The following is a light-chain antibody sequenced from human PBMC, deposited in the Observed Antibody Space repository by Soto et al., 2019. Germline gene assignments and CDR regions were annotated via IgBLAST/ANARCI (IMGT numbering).Light chain of an antibody. CDR1: QDISNY. V-gene: IGKV1-33*01. CDR2: DAS. CDR3: QQYDNVPWT. Sequence: DIQMTQSPSSLSASVGDRVTITCQASQDISNYLNWYQQKPGKAPKLLIYDASNLETGVPSRFSGSGSGTDFTFTISSLQPEDIAIYYCQQYDNVPWTFGQGTKVEIK. J-gene: IGKJ1*01.